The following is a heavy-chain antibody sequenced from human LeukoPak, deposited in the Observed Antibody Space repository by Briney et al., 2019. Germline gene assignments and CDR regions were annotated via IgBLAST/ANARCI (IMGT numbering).Heavy chain of an antibody. CDR3: ARGYLAPYYFDY. CDR1: GGSISSYY. V-gene: IGHV4-59*01. CDR2: IYYSGST. J-gene: IGHJ4*02. Sequence: KPSETLSLTCTVSGGSISSYYWGWIRQPPGKGLEWIGDIYYSGSTNYNPSLKSRVTISVDTSKNQFSLKLSSVTAADTAVYYCARGYLAPYYFDYWGQGTLVTVSS. D-gene: IGHD3-16*02.